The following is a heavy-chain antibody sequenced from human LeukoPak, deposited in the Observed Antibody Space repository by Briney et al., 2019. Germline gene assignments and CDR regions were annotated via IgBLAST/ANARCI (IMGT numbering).Heavy chain of an antibody. V-gene: IGHV1-3*01. CDR3: ARFHCSSTSCYHYFDY. CDR1: GYTFTSYA. Sequence: ASVKVSCKASGYTFTSYAMHWVRQAPGQRLEWMGWINAGNGNTKYSQKFQGRVTITRDTSASTAYMELSSLRSEDTAVYYCARFHCSSTSCYHYFDYWDQGTLVTVSS. J-gene: IGHJ4*02. D-gene: IGHD2-2*01. CDR2: INAGNGNT.